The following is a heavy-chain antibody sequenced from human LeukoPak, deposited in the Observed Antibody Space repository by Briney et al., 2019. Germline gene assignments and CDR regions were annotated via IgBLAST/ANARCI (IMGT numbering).Heavy chain of an antibody. D-gene: IGHD3-22*01. V-gene: IGHV4-59*01. J-gene: IGHJ6*02. CDR2: IYYSGST. CDR3: ARVGHYDSSGYYYYYYGMDV. CDR1: GGSISSYY. Sequence: PSETLSLTCTVSGGSISSYYWSWIRQPPGKGLEWIGYIYYSGSTNYNPSLKSRVTISVDTSKNQFSLKLSSVTAADTAVYYCARVGHYDSSGYYYYYYGMDVWGQGTTVTASS.